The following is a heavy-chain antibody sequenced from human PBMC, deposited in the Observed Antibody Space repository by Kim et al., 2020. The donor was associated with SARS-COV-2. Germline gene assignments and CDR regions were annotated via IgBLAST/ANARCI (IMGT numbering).Heavy chain of an antibody. D-gene: IGHD1-26*01. V-gene: IGHV3-30*18. Sequence: GGSLRLSCAASGFTFSSYGMHWVRQAPGKGLEWVAVISYDGSNKYYADSVKGRFTISRDNSKNTLYLQMNSLRAEDTAVYYCAKAGGRYYYYYYMDVWGKGTTVTVSS. CDR1: GFTFSSYG. CDR3: AKAGGRYYYYYYMDV. J-gene: IGHJ6*03. CDR2: ISYDGSNK.